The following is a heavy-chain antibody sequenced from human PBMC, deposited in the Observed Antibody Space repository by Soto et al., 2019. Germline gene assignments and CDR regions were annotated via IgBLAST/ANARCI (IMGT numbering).Heavy chain of an antibody. J-gene: IGHJ6*02. Sequence: VSGGSFSSDSFIWSWVRQFPGKGLEWIGYINYSGTTYYNPSLRSRITMSVDTSKNQFSLNLSSVTAADTAVYYCARDHKWDGMDVWGQGATVTVSS. CDR1: GGSFSSDSFI. CDR3: ARDHKWDGMDV. D-gene: IGHD1-26*01. V-gene: IGHV4-31*02. CDR2: INYSGTT.